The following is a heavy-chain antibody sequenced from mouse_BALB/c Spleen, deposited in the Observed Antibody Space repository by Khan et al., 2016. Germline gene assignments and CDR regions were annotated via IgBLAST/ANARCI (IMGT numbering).Heavy chain of an antibody. V-gene: IGHV1S136*01. Sequence: VQLQQSGPELVKPGASVKMSCKASGYTFTNYVMHWVKQKTGQGLEWIGYINPYNAGTKYNEKFKGKATLTSDRSSSTAYMELSSLTSEDSAVYYCARDYYGYDFDYWGQGTTLTVSS. CDR1: GYTFTNYV. D-gene: IGHD2-2*01. J-gene: IGHJ2*01. CDR2: INPYNAGT. CDR3: ARDYYGYDFDY.